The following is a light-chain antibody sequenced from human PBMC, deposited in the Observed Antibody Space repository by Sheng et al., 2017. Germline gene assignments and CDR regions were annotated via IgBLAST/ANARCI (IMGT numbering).Light chain of an antibody. J-gene: IGKJ1*01. CDR3: LQSYSTPTWT. CDR2: RTS. CDR1: QSISSS. V-gene: IGKV1-39*01. Sequence: DIQMTQSPSSLSASVGDRVTITCRASQSISSSLSWYQHKPGEAPKLLMYRTSSLQSGVPSRFSGSGSGTHFTLTISGLQPEDVATYYCLQSYSTPTWTFGQGTKVEVK.